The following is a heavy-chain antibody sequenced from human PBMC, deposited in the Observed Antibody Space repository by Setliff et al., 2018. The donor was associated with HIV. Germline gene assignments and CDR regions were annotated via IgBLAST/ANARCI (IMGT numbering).Heavy chain of an antibody. J-gene: IGHJ6*03. Sequence: ASVKDSCKASGYTFTTYGITWVRQAPGQGLEWMGWISTYNGNTNYAQKFQGRVTMTTVTSTSTAYMELRSLRSDDTAVYYCARLSIPAYYYMDVWGKGTTVTVSS. CDR1: GYTFTTYG. V-gene: IGHV1-18*01. CDR3: ARLSIPAYYYMDV. D-gene: IGHD2-21*01. CDR2: ISTYNGNT.